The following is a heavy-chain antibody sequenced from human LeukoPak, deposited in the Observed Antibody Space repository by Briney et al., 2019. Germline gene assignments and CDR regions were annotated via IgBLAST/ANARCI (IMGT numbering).Heavy chain of an antibody. V-gene: IGHV3-53*04. CDR3: ARVGSGWYDFDY. D-gene: IGHD6-19*01. J-gene: IGHJ4*02. CDR2: IYSGGST. Sequence: GGSLRLSCAASGFTVSSNYRSWVRQAPGKRLEWVSVIYSGGSTYYADSVKDRFTISRHNSKNTLYLQMNSLRAEDTAVYYCARVGSGWYDFDYWGQGTLVTVSS. CDR1: GFTVSSNY.